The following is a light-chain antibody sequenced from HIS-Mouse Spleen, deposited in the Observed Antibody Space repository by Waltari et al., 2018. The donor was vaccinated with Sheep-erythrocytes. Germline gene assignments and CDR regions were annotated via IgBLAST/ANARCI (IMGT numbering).Light chain of an antibody. CDR1: SSDVGSYNL. CDR3: CSYAGSSTWV. J-gene: IGLJ3*02. V-gene: IGLV2-23*01. Sequence: QSALTQPASVPGSPGQSITISCTGPSSDVGSYNLVPWYQQHPAKAPKLMIYEGSKRPSGVSNRFSGSKSGNTASLTISGLQAEDEADYYCCSYAGSSTWVFGGGTKLTVL. CDR2: EGS.